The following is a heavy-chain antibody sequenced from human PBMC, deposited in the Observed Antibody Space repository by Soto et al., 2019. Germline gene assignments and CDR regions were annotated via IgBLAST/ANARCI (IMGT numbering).Heavy chain of an antibody. J-gene: IGHJ6*02. Sequence: PGGSLRLSCAASGFTFSSRFMHWVRQAPGKGLEWVAVIWSDGSNKYYADSVKGRFTISRDNSKNTLYLQMNSLRAEDTAVYHCAKDMEYPDDYYDSSIPSYYYYGMDVWGQGTTVTVSS. D-gene: IGHD3-22*01. CDR3: AKDMEYPDDYYDSSIPSYYYYGMDV. V-gene: IGHV3-33*06. CDR2: IWSDGSNK. CDR1: GFTFSSRF.